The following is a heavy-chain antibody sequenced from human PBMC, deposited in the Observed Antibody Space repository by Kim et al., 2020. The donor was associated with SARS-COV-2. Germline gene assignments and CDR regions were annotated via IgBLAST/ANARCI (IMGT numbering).Heavy chain of an antibody. J-gene: IGHJ6*02. CDR1: GGSISSSSYY. CDR2: IYYSGST. Sequence: SETLSLTCTVSGGSISSSSYYWGWIRQPPGKGLEWIGSIYYSGSTYYNPSLKSRVTISVDTSKNQFSLKLSSVTAADTAVYYCARLIGGDYDFWSGYADYYYGMDVWGQGTTVTVSS. V-gene: IGHV4-39*01. D-gene: IGHD3-3*01. CDR3: ARLIGGDYDFWSGYADYYYGMDV.